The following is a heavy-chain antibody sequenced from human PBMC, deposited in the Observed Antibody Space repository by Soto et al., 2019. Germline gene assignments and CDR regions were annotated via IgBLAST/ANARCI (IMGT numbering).Heavy chain of an antibody. D-gene: IGHD3-22*01. Sequence: LGESLKISCKGSGYIFNNNWIGWVRQMPGKGLEWMGIIHPGDSDSRYSPSFQGQVTMSVDKSINTAYLQWSSLKASDTAMYYCERRDSNGLPDYWGQGTLVTVSS. V-gene: IGHV5-51*01. CDR2: IHPGDSDS. J-gene: IGHJ4*02. CDR3: ERRDSNGLPDY. CDR1: GYIFNNNW.